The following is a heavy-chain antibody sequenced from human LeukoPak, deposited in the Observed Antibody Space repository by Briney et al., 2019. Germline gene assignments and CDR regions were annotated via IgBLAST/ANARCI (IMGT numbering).Heavy chain of an antibody. J-gene: IGHJ6*03. CDR1: GYNFAKYW. V-gene: IGHV5-51*01. CDR3: ARLANGSYYSYYYMDV. CDR2: IYPDDSDT. Sequence: GESLKISCKGSGYNFAKYWIGWVRQMPGEGLEWMGIIYPDDSDTGYSPSFQGQVIISADKSISTASLQWSSLKASDTAMFYCARLANGSYYSYYYMDVWGKGTTVTVSS. D-gene: IGHD2-8*01.